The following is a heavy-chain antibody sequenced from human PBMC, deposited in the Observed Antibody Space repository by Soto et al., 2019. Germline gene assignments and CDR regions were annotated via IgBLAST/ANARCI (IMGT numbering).Heavy chain of an antibody. CDR2: IYYSGST. D-gene: IGHD3-10*01. Sequence: SETLSLTCTVSGGSISSSSYYWGWIRQPPGKGLEWIGSIYYSGSTYYNPSLKSRVTISVDTSKNQFSLKLSSVTAAETAVYYCARHYGSGTSSSYNWFDPWGQGTLVTVSS. J-gene: IGHJ5*02. CDR1: GGSISSSSYY. CDR3: ARHYGSGTSSSYNWFDP. V-gene: IGHV4-39*01.